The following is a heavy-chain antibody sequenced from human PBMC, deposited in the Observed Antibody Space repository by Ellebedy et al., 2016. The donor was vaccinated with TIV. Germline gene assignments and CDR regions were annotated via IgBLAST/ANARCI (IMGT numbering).Heavy chain of an antibody. CDR3: ATALRGQQLIPEYFQH. CDR1: GSIFDSCA. D-gene: IGHD6-13*01. J-gene: IGHJ1*01. V-gene: IGHV3-23*01. CDR2: ISGNGVSA. Sequence: GGSLRLXXAASGSIFDSCAMSWFPQTPGKGLPWVACISGNGVSAYYAESVKGRFTISRDNYKTTLYVEMTRLRAEDTALYYCATALRGQQLIPEYFQHWGQGALVTVSS.